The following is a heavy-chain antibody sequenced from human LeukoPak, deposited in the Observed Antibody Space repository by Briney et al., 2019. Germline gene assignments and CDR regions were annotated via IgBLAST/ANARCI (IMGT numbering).Heavy chain of an antibody. J-gene: IGHJ4*02. CDR1: GFTFSSYA. CDR3: AKDIVGHSNGIFDY. V-gene: IGHV3-23*01. CDR2: ISGSGGST. Sequence: GGSLRLSCAASGFTFSSYAMSWVRQAPGKGLEWVSAISGSGGSTYYADSVKGRSTISRDNSKNTLYLQMNSLRAEDTAVYYCAKDIVGHSNGIFDYWGQGTLVTVSS. D-gene: IGHD1-26*01.